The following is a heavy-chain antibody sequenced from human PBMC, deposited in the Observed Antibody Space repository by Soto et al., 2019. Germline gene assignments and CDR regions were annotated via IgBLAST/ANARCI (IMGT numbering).Heavy chain of an antibody. V-gene: IGHV1-24*01. CDR1: GYTLTELS. D-gene: IGHD1-26*01. CDR2: FDPEDGET. Sequence: ASVKVSCKVSGYTLTELSMHWVRQAPGKGLEWMGGFDPEDGETIYAQKFQGRVTMTEDTSTDTAYMELSSLRSEDTAVYYCATGNVGATYYYYYGMDVWGQGTTVTVSS. J-gene: IGHJ6*02. CDR3: ATGNVGATYYYYYGMDV.